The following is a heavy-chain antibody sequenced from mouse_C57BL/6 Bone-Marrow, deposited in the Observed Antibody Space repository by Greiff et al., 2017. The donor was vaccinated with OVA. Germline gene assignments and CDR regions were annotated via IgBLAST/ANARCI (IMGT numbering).Heavy chain of an antibody. CDR1: GFNIKNTY. CDR2: IDPANGNT. J-gene: IGHJ1*03. V-gene: IGHV14-3*01. CDR3: ARSRRSLYWYFDV. Sequence: VHVKQSVAELVRPGASVKLSCTASGFNIKNTYMHWVKQRPEQGLEWIGRIDPANGNTKYAPKFQGQATITADTSSNTAYLQLSSLTSEDTAIYYCARSRRSLYWYFDVWGTGTTVTVSS.